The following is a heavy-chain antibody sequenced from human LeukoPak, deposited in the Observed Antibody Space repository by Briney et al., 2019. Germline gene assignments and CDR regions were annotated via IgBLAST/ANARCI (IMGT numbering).Heavy chain of an antibody. CDR3: ARDGALNPGGYNYYYYMDV. CDR1: GYIFTNYG. Sequence: ASVKVSCKASGYIFTNYGISWVRQAPGQGLEWMGWISGYKGNTKYAQKVQGRVTMTTGTSTTTVYMELRSLRYDDTAVYYCARDGALNPGGYNYYYYMDVWGKGTMVTISS. J-gene: IGHJ6*03. V-gene: IGHV1-18*01. CDR2: ISGYKGNT. D-gene: IGHD6-19*01.